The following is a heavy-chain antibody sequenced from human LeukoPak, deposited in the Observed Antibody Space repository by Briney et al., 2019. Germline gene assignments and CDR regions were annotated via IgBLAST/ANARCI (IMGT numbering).Heavy chain of an antibody. D-gene: IGHD4-17*01. V-gene: IGHV3-23*01. Sequence: GGSLRLSCAASGFTFSTYAMSWVRQAPGKGLDWVSVISGSGGSTYYADSVKGRFTISRDNSKNTLYLQMNSLRAEDTAVYYCAKGTTAYYYYGMDVWGQGTTVTVSS. J-gene: IGHJ6*02. CDR1: GFTFSTYA. CDR3: AKGTTAYYYYGMDV. CDR2: ISGSGGST.